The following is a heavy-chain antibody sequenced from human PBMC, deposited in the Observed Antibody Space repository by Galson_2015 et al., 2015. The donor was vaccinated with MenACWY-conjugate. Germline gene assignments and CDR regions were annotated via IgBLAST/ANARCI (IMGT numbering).Heavy chain of an antibody. V-gene: IGHV3-48*01. J-gene: IGHJ3*01. D-gene: IGHD2-2*01. CDR1: GFTFSTYS. CDR2: ISSSSSTI. Sequence: SLRLSCAASGFTFSTYSMNWVRQAPGKGLEWVSYISSSSSTIYYADSVKGRFTISRDNAKNSLYLQMNTLPAADTAVYYCAREKGAGTYQGFDFWGQGTVVTVSS. CDR3: AREKGAGTYQGFDF.